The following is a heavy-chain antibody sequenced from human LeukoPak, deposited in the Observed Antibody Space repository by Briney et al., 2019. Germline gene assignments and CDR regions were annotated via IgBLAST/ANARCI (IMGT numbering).Heavy chain of an antibody. J-gene: IGHJ5*02. CDR1: GYTFSGCY. CDR2: INPNSGGT. V-gene: IGHV1-2*02. D-gene: IGHD4-17*01. CDR3: ARENGDYPNWFDP. Sequence: ASVKVSCKASGYTFSGCYMHCVRQAPGQGLEWMGWINPNSGGTNYAQKFQGRVTMTRDTSISTAYMELSSLRSEDTAVYYCARENGDYPNWFDPWGQGTLVTVSS.